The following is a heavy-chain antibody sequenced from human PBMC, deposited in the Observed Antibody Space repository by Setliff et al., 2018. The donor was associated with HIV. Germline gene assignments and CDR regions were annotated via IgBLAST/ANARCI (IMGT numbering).Heavy chain of an antibody. J-gene: IGHJ2*01. Sequence: SETLSLTCTVFSGSISSGSYFWSWIRQPAGKGLQWIGHISGSGSTNYNPSLTSRVAISVDTSKNQFSLKLNSVTAADTAVYYCARSVARDYWYFGHWGRGTLVTVSS. CDR3: ARSVARDYWYFGH. D-gene: IGHD6-6*01. CDR2: ISGSGST. V-gene: IGHV4-61*09. CDR1: SGSISSGSYF.